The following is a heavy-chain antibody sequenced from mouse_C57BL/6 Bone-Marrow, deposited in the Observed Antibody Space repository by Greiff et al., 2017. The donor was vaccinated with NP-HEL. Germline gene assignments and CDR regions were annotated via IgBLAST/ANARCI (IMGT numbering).Heavy chain of an antibody. Sequence: EVKLVESGPGMVKPSQSLSLTCTVTGYSITSGYDWHWIRHFPGNKLEWMGYISYSGSTNYNPSLKSRISITHDTSKNHFFLKLNSVTTEDTATYYCARGGGSSSWFAYWGQGTLVTVSA. V-gene: IGHV3-1*01. CDR3: ARGGGSSSWFAY. D-gene: IGHD1-1*01. CDR2: ISYSGST. CDR1: GYSITSGYD. J-gene: IGHJ3*01.